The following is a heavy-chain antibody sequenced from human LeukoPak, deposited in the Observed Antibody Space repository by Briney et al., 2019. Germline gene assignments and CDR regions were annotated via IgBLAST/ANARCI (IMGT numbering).Heavy chain of an antibody. CDR2: IKQDGSEK. J-gene: IGHJ4*02. D-gene: IGHD5-18*01. Sequence: GGSLRLSCAASGFTFSSYWMSWVRQAPGKGLEWVDNIKQDGSEKYYVDSVKGRFTISRDNGKNSLYLQMNSLRAEDTAVYYCARDGYSHPHGYWGQGTLVTVSS. CDR1: GFTFSSYW. CDR3: ARDGYSHPHGY. V-gene: IGHV3-7*05.